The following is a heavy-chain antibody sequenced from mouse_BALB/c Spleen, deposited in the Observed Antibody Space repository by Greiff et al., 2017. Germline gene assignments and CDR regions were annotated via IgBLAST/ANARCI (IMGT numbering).Heavy chain of an antibody. CDR2: ISRGGSYT. Sequence: EVQLVESGGGLVKPGGSLKLSCAASGFSFSSYVMSWVRQTPEKRLEWVGTISRGGSYTYYPDSVKGRVTISRDNANTTLYLQLSSLRSEDTAMYYCARRKTYYAMDYWGQGTSVTVSS. V-gene: IGHV5-9-3*01. J-gene: IGHJ4*01. CDR3: ARRKTYYAMDY. CDR1: GFSFSSYV.